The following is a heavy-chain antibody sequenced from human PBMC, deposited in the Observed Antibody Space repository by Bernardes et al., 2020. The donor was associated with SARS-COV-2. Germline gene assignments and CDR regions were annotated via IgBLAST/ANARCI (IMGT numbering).Heavy chain of an antibody. D-gene: IGHD2-15*01. V-gene: IGHV3-23*01. CDR1: GFTFSSYA. CDR2: ISGSGGST. J-gene: IGHJ4*02. CDR3: ANQVAGTLALINY. Sequence: GGSLRLSCAASGFTFSSYAMSWVRQAPGKGLEWVSAISGSGGSTYYADSVKGRFTISRDNSKNTLYLQMNSLRAEDTAVYYCANQVAGTLALINYWGQGTLVTVSS.